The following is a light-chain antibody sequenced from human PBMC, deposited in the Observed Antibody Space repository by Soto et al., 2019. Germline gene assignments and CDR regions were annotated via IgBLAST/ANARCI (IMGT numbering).Light chain of an antibody. CDR3: SSYAGSKNLV. CDR1: SSDVGGYKY. CDR2: EVS. V-gene: IGLV2-8*01. Sequence: QSALTQPPSASGSPGQSVTISCTGTSSDVGGYKYVSWYQQHPGKAPKLTIYEVSKRPSGVPDRFSGSKSGNTASLTVSGLQAEDEADYYCSSYAGSKNLVFGGGTKLTVL. J-gene: IGLJ2*01.